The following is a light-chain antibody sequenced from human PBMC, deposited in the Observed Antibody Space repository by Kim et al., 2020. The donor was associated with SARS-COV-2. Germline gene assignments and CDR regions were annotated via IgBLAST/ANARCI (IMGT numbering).Light chain of an antibody. CDR1: SSDGGGSNY. CDR2: EVN. J-gene: IGLJ2*01. CDR3: SSFAGSNNPVV. V-gene: IGLV2-8*01. Sequence: QSVIIGCSGRSSDGGGSNYVSWYQQQPGKAPKFIIYEVNKRPSGVPDRFSGSKSGSAASLTVSGLQAEDEADYYRSSFAGSNNPVVFGGGTQLTVL.